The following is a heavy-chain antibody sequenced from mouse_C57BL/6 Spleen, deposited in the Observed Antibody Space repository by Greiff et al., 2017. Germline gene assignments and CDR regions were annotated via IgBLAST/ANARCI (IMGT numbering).Heavy chain of an antibody. J-gene: IGHJ4*01. V-gene: IGHV5-17*01. Sequence: DVMLVESGGGLVKPGGSLKLSCAASGFTFSDYGMHWVRQAPEKGLEWVAYISSGSSTIYYADTVKGRFTISRDNAKNTLFLQMTSLRSEDTAMYYCARNYLLRAYYAMDYWGQGTSVTVSS. CDR2: ISSGSSTI. CDR1: GFTFSDYG. CDR3: ARNYLLRAYYAMDY. D-gene: IGHD1-1*01.